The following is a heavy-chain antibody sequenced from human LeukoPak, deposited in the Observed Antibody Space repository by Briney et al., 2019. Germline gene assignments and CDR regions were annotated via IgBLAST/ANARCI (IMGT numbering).Heavy chain of an antibody. V-gene: IGHV3-7*01. D-gene: IGHD1-26*01. CDR1: GFTFHTYG. J-gene: IGHJ4*02. CDR3: AREVGGSIDY. Sequence: GGSLRLSYAASGFTFHTYGIACVRQAPGKGLEWVANIKGDESARHQADSVKGRFTISRDNAKKSVYLQMSSLRGEDTAVYYCAREVGGSIDYWGQGTLVTVSS. CDR2: IKGDESAR.